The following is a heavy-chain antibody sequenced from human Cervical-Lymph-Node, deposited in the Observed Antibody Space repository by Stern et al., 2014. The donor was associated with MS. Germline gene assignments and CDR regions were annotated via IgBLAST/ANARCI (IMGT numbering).Heavy chain of an antibody. D-gene: IGHD5-24*01. CDR2: ISYDGSNE. J-gene: IGHJ4*02. Sequence: VQLVESGGGVVQPGRSLRLSCAASGFTFSSYGMYWVRQAPGKGLEWVAIISYDGSNEYYADYVKGRFTISRDNSKNTLFLQMNSLRTEDTAVYYCILATIIRDYWGQGTLVTVSS. CDR1: GFTFSSYG. CDR3: ILATIIRDY. V-gene: IGHV3-30*03.